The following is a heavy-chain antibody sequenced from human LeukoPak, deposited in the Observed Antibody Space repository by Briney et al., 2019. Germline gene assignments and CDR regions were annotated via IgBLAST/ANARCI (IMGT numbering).Heavy chain of an antibody. CDR3: ANPTGYCSSTSCLDWFDP. Sequence: GGSLRLSCAASGFTFSSYGMSWVRQAPGKGLEWVSAISSSGGSTYYADSVKGRFTISRDNSKNTLYLQMNSLRAEDTAVYYCANPTGYCSSTSCLDWFDPWGQGTLVTVSS. CDR2: ISSSGGST. V-gene: IGHV3-23*01. CDR1: GFTFSSYG. D-gene: IGHD2-2*01. J-gene: IGHJ5*02.